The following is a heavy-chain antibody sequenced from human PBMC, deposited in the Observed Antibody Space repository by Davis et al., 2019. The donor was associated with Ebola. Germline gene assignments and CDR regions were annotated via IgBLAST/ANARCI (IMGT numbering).Heavy chain of an antibody. V-gene: IGHV3-23*01. CDR2: IGGSGDTP. CDR1: GFTFSSYA. Sequence: GESLKISCAASGFTFSSYAMNWVRQAPGKGLEWVSGIGGSGDTPHYADSVKGRFTISRDSSKNTVYLQINSLRGEDTAVYYCAKGTLTNYFRAAFDVWDQGTMVTVSS. D-gene: IGHD2-8*01. J-gene: IGHJ3*01. CDR3: AKGTLTNYFRAAFDV.